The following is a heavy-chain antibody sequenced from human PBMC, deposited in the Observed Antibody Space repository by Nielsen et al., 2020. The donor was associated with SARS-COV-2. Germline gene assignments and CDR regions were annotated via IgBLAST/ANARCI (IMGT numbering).Heavy chain of an antibody. D-gene: IGHD4-17*01. Sequence: SQTLSLTCAISGDSVSSSSPAWNWIRQSPSRVLEWLGRTYYRSKWYNDYAVSVKSRITINPDTSKNQFSLHLNSVTPEDTAVYYCARARGAYGDYYYYYYTDVWGKGTTVTVSS. V-gene: IGHV6-1*01. CDR1: GDSVSSSSPA. CDR3: ARARGAYGDYYYYYYTDV. CDR2: TYYRSKWYN. J-gene: IGHJ6*03.